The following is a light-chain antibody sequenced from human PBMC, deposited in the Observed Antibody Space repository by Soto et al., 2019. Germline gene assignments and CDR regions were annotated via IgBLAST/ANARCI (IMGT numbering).Light chain of an antibody. V-gene: IGLV2-14*01. CDR2: EVS. J-gene: IGLJ3*02. Sequence: QSALAQPASVSASPGQSITISCTGTSSDIGAHNSVSWYQRHPGEAPKVIIHEVSNRPSGISDRFSGSKSGNTASLSISGLQAEDEAIYYCSSYTSSATWLFGRGTK. CDR3: SSYTSSATWL. CDR1: SSDIGAHNS.